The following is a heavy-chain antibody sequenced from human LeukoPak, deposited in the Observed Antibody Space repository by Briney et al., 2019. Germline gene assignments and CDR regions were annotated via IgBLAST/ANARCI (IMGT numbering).Heavy chain of an antibody. Sequence: GESLKISCKGSGYSFTSYWIGWVRQMPGKGLEWMGIIYPGDSDTRHSPSFQGQVTISADKSISTAYLQWSSLKASDIAMYYCARHPTSLLGYYYGMDVWGQGTTVTVSS. D-gene: IGHD2-15*01. CDR3: ARHPTSLLGYYYGMDV. CDR2: IYPGDSDT. J-gene: IGHJ6*02. CDR1: GYSFTSYW. V-gene: IGHV5-51*01.